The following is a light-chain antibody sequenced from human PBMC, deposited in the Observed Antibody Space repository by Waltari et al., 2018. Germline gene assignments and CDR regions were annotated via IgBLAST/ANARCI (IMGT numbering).Light chain of an antibody. CDR2: RAT. V-gene: IGKV1-NL1*01. Sequence: DIRLTQSPSALPASVGDTVTITCQARQATGYNLHWYRQIPGKAPELLIYRATSLQSGVPSRFGGSGSGTDFALTIRGLQPEDFATYSCQQGYTYPFTFGPGTKLDIK. CDR1: QATGYN. CDR3: QQGYTYPFT. J-gene: IGKJ3*01.